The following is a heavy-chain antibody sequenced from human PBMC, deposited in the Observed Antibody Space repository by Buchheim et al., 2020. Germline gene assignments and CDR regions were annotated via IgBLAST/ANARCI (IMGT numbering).Heavy chain of an antibody. Sequence: EVQLLESGGNLVQPGGFLRLSCAASGFSFSSQTMIWVRQAPGKGLEWLSGINFSGGTTYADSVQGRFTSPSDNSKNTLYLQMNSLRVEDTAVYVCAKGLFSSGWSPFDYCGQGTL. V-gene: IGHV3-23*01. CDR1: GFSFSSQT. J-gene: IGHJ4*02. CDR3: AKGLFSSGWSPFDY. CDR2: INFSGGTT. D-gene: IGHD6-19*01.